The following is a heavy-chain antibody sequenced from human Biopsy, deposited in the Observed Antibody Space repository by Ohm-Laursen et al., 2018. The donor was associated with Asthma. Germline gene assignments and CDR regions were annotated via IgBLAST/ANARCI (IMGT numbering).Heavy chain of an antibody. CDR3: TTRPRAANQLDP. D-gene: IGHD2-15*01. J-gene: IGHJ5*02. CDR2: IKSKTDGGTT. Sequence: SLRLSCSASGFTFSNAWMSWVRQAPGKGLEWVGRIKSKTDGGTTDYAAPVKGRFTISRDDSKNTLHLQMNSLKTEDTAVYYCTTRPRAANQLDPWGQGTLVTVSS. V-gene: IGHV3-15*01. CDR1: GFTFSNAW.